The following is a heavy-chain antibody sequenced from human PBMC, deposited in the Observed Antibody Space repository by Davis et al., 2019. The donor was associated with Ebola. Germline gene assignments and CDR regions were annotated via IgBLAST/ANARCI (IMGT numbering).Heavy chain of an antibody. CDR2: ISYDGSNK. J-gene: IGHJ3*02. V-gene: IGHV3-30-3*01. D-gene: IGHD7-27*01. CDR3: ARDLGMGRRVDAFDI. CDR1: GFTFSSYA. Sequence: PGRSLRLSCAASGFTFSSYATHWVSQVPGKGLGWVAVISYDGSNKYYADSVKGRLTISRDNSKNTLYLQMNSLRAEDTAVYYCARDLGMGRRVDAFDIWGQGTMVTVSS.